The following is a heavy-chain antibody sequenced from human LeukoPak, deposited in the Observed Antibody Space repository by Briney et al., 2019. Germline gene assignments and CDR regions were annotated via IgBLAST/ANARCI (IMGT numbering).Heavy chain of an antibody. Sequence: GGSLRLSCAASGFTFSNYNMNWVRQAPGKGLEWVAFIRFDGSNKYYADSVKGRFTISRDNSKNTLYLQMNSLRPEDTAVYYCAKDHRAYCGGDCVDFDYWGQGTPVTVSS. CDR3: AKDHRAYCGGDCVDFDY. D-gene: IGHD2-21*02. CDR2: IRFDGSNK. V-gene: IGHV3-30*02. J-gene: IGHJ4*02. CDR1: GFTFSNYN.